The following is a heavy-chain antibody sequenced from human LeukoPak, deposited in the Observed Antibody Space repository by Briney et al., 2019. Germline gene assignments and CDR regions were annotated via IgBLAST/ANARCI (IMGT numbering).Heavy chain of an antibody. D-gene: IGHD4-17*01. CDR1: KFTFSNYG. Sequence: GGSLRLSCAASKFTFSNYGMSWVRQAPGKGLEWVSGISGSGGSTYYADSVKGRFTISRDNSKNTLFLQMNSLRAEDTAVYYCARDRDYGDYPDAFDIWGQGTMVTVSS. V-gene: IGHV3-23*01. CDR2: ISGSGGST. CDR3: ARDRDYGDYPDAFDI. J-gene: IGHJ3*02.